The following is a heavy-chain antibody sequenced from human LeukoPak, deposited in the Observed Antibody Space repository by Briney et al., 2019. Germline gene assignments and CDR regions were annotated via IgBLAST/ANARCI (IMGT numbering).Heavy chain of an antibody. CDR2: IWSDGTNK. J-gene: IGHJ3*02. CDR1: GFTLSSYG. V-gene: IGHV3-33*01. CDR3: ARDSATAAERRAFDI. D-gene: IGHD6-13*01. Sequence: PGRPLRLSCAPSGFTLSSYGMQWVRQTPGKGLEWVTIIWSDGTNKYYADSVKGRLTISRDNYKNTLYLQMNSLRAEDTAVYYCARDSATAAERRAFDIWGQGTMVTVSS.